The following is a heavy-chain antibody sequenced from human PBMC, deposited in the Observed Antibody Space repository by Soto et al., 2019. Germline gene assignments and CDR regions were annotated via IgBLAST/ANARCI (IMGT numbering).Heavy chain of an antibody. CDR2: IYSGGST. J-gene: IGHJ3*01. CDR3: GSRPILPEAP. CDR1: GFTFSSND. V-gene: IGHV3-53*01. D-gene: IGHD2-21*01. Sequence: EVQLVESGGGVIQPGGSLRLSCAASGFTFSSNDMNWVRQAPGKGLEWVSLIYSGGSTYYADSVKGRFTISRDNSKNTLYLQMRSLRAEDTAVYYCGSRPILPEAPWGQGKMVTVSS.